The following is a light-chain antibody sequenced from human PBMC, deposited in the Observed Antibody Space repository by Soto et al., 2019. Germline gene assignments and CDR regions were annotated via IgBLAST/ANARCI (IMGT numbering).Light chain of an antibody. CDR3: SSYTSSSTRAV. CDR1: SSDVGGYNY. V-gene: IGLV2-14*01. J-gene: IGLJ2*01. Sequence: QSALTQPASVSGSPGQSITISCTGTSSDVGGYNYVSWYQQHPGKAPKLMIYEVSNRPSGVSNRFSGSKSGETASLTISGLQAEDEADYYCSSYTSSSTRAVFGGGTKLTVL. CDR2: EVS.